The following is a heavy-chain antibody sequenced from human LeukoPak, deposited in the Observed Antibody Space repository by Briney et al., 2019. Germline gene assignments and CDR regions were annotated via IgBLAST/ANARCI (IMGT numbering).Heavy chain of an antibody. V-gene: IGHV1-46*01. J-gene: IGHJ4*02. CDR3: ARGSTPSIVATITMRMYYFDY. CDR2: INPSGGST. Sequence: GASVKVSCKASGYTFTSYYMHWVRQAPGQGLEWMGIINPSGGSTSYAQKFQGRVTMTRDTSTSTVYMELSSLRSEDTAVYYCARGSTPSIVATITMRMYYFDYWGQGTLVTVSS. CDR1: GYTFTSYY. D-gene: IGHD5-12*01.